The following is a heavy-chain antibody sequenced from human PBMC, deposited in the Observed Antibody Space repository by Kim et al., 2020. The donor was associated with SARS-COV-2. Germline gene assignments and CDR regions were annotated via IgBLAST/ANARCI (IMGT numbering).Heavy chain of an antibody. D-gene: IGHD3-10*01. CDR2: IYPGDSDT. V-gene: IGHV5-51*01. J-gene: IGHJ3*02. Sequence: GESLKISCKGSGYSFTSYWIGWVRQMPGKGLEWMGIIYPGDSDTRYSPSFQGQVTISADKSISTAYLQWSSLKASDTAMYYCARRDAFEVRGSAFDIWGQGTMVTVSS. CDR1: GYSFTSYW. CDR3: ARRDAFEVRGSAFDI.